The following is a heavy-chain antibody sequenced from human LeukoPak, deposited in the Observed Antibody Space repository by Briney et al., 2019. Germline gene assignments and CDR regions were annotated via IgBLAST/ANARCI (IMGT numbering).Heavy chain of an antibody. V-gene: IGHV3-21*04. Sequence: PGGSLRLSCAASGFNFNSFGMNWVRQAPGKGLEWVSSITSSSSNIYYADSVEGRFTISRDNAKNSLYLQMNSLRAEDTALYYCARVRELAAASSFDYWGQGTLVTVSS. J-gene: IGHJ4*02. CDR2: ITSSSSNI. CDR3: ARVRELAAASSFDY. D-gene: IGHD6-13*01. CDR1: GFNFNSFG.